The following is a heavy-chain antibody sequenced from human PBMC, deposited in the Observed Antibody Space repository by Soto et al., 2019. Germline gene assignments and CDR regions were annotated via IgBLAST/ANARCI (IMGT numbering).Heavy chain of an antibody. Sequence: EVQLLESGGGLVQPGGSLRLSCAASGFTFSSYAMSWVRQAPGKGLEWVSAISGSGGSTYYADSVKGRFTISRDNSKNTLYLQMHSLRADDTAVYYCASYYGSGSYPQEDAFDIWGQGTMVTVSS. V-gene: IGHV3-23*01. CDR2: ISGSGGST. J-gene: IGHJ3*02. CDR3: ASYYGSGSYPQEDAFDI. D-gene: IGHD3-10*01. CDR1: GFTFSSYA.